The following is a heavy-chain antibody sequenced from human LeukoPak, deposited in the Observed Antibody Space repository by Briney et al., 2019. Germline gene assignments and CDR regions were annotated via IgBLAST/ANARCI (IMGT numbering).Heavy chain of an antibody. D-gene: IGHD3-10*01. J-gene: IGHJ4*01. CDR1: GYTFTGYY. Sequence: GASVKVSCKASGYTFTGYYMHWVRQAPGQGLEWMGWVNPNSSDTKYAQTVQGRVTMTRDTSISTAYMELSGLRSDDTAVYYCASLGFGETNPDYWGHRALLTDSS. CDR3: ASLGFGETNPDY. CDR2: VNPNSSDT. V-gene: IGHV1-2*02.